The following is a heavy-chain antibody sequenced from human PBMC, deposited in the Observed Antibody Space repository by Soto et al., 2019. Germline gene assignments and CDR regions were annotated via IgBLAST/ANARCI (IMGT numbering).Heavy chain of an antibody. CDR1: GYTFTGYY. Sequence: ASVKVSCKASGYTFTGYYMHWVRQAPGQGLEWMGWINPNSGGTNYAQKFQGWVTMTRDTSISTAYMELSRLRSDDTAVYYCARGPTQTHRLKTGDLSYYFDYWGQGTLVTVSS. CDR2: INPNSGGT. CDR3: ARGPTQTHRLKTGDLSYYFDY. D-gene: IGHD7-27*01. J-gene: IGHJ4*02. V-gene: IGHV1-2*04.